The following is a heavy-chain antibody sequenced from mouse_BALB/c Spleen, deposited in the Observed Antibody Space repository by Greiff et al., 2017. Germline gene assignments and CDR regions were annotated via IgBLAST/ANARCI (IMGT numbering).Heavy chain of an antibody. J-gene: IGHJ4*01. D-gene: IGHD1-1*01. CDR3: ARGGLYGSSYYAMDY. V-gene: IGHV1S135*01. CDR2: IDPYNGGT. CDR1: GYSFTGYN. Sequence: EVQLQQSGPELGKPGASVKISCKASGYSFTGYNMYWVKQSHRKSLEWIGYIDPYNGGTSYNQKSKGKATLTVDKSSSTAYMQLNSLTSEDSAIYYCARGGLYGSSYYAMDYWGQGTSVTVSS.